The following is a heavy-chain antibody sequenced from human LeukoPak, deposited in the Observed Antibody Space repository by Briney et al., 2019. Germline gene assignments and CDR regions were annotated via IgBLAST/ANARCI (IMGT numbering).Heavy chain of an antibody. D-gene: IGHD2-2*01. V-gene: IGHV4-59*01. CDR3: ARGSYCSSTSCYGYGMDV. J-gene: IGHJ6*02. Sequence: PSETLSLTCTVSGDSISSYYWSWIRQPPGKGLEWIGYIYYSGSTTYNPSLTSRLNISVDTSKNHFFLRLSSVTAADTAVYYCARGSYCSSTSCYGYGMDVWGQGTTVTVSS. CDR2: IYYSGST. CDR1: GDSISSYY.